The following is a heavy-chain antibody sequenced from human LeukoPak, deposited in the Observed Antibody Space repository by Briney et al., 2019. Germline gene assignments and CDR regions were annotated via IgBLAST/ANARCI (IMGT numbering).Heavy chain of an antibody. CDR3: ARLVSDSSGYYNFDY. CDR1: GGSISSSSYA. Sequence: SETLSLTCTVSGGSISSSSYAWGWIRQPPGKGLEWIGSMYYSGSIHHNPSLKSRVTVSVDTSKNQFSLKLSSVTAADTAVYYCARLVSDSSGYYNFDYWGQGTLVTVSS. J-gene: IGHJ4*02. V-gene: IGHV4-39*01. D-gene: IGHD3-22*01. CDR2: MYYSGSI.